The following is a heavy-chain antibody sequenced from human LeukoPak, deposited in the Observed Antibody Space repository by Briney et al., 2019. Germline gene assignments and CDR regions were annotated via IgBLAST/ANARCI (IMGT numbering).Heavy chain of an antibody. CDR2: IYTSGST. D-gene: IGHD2-21*02. CDR3: ARQGYCGGDCFSDY. V-gene: IGHV4-4*07. Sequence: PSETLSLTCTVSGGSISSYYWSWIRQPAGEGLEWIGRIYTSGSTDYNPSLKSRVTISVDTSKNQFSLKLSSVTAADTAVYYCARQGYCGGDCFSDYWGQGTLVTVSS. CDR1: GGSISSYY. J-gene: IGHJ4*02.